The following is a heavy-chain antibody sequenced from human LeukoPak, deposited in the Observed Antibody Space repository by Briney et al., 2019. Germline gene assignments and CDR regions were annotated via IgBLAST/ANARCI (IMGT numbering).Heavy chain of an antibody. J-gene: IGHJ4*02. Sequence: GRSLRLSCAASGFTFSSYGMHWVRQAPGKGLEWVAVISYDGSNKYYADSVKGRFTISRDNSKNTLYLQMNSLRAEDTAVYYCARVDYGDYFDYWGQGTLVTVSS. CDR2: ISYDGSNK. V-gene: IGHV3-30*03. CDR1: GFTFSSYG. CDR3: ARVDYGDYFDY. D-gene: IGHD4-17*01.